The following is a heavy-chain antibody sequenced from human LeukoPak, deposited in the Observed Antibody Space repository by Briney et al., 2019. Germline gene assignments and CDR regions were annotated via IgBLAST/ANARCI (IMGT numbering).Heavy chain of an antibody. Sequence: ASVKVSCKASGYTFTSYYMHWVRQAPGQGLEWMGIINPSGGSTSYAQKFQGRVTTTRDTSTSTVYMELSSLRSEDTAVYYCARNVNSNYVLVVDWFDPWGQGTLVTVSS. J-gene: IGHJ5*02. V-gene: IGHV1-46*01. CDR3: ARNVNSNYVLVVDWFDP. CDR1: GYTFTSYY. D-gene: IGHD4-11*01. CDR2: INPSGGST.